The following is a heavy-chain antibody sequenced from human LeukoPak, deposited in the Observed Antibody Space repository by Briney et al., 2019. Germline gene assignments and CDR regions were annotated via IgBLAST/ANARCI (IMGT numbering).Heavy chain of an antibody. Sequence: GGSLRLSCAASGFTFDDYGMSWVRQAPGKGLEWDSGINWNGGSTGYADSVKGRFTISRDNAKNSLYLQMNSLRAEDTALYYCARDGYVGATSIYFDYWGQGTLVTVSS. J-gene: IGHJ4*02. CDR1: GFTFDDYG. CDR3: ARDGYVGATSIYFDY. D-gene: IGHD1-26*01. CDR2: INWNGGST. V-gene: IGHV3-20*04.